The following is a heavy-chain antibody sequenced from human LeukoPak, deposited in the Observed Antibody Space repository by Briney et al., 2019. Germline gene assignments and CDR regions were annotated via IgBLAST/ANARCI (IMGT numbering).Heavy chain of an antibody. CDR1: GLTGSHNY. Sequence: GGSLRLSCAASGLTGSHNYVSWVRQAPGKGLVWVSRINSGGSGTSYAASVEGRFTISRDNAKNTLYLQMNSLRVEDTAVYYCATSLGPLTEYWGQGTLVTVSS. V-gene: IGHV3-74*01. D-gene: IGHD7-27*01. CDR3: ATSLGPLTEY. J-gene: IGHJ4*02. CDR2: INSGGSGT.